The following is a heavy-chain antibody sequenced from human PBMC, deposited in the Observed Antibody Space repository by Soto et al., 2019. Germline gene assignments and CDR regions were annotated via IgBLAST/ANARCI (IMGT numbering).Heavy chain of an antibody. CDR3: ARPWGDYDILTGYPNWFDP. CDR2: IYYSGST. D-gene: IGHD3-9*01. Sequence: SETLSLTCAVSGGSISSGGYSWSWIRKQPGKGLEWIGSIYYSGSTYYNPSLKSRVTISVDTSKNQFSLKLSSVTAADTAVYYCARPWGDYDILTGYPNWFDPWGQGTLVTVSS. CDR1: GGSISSGGYS. J-gene: IGHJ5*02. V-gene: IGHV4-30-2*03.